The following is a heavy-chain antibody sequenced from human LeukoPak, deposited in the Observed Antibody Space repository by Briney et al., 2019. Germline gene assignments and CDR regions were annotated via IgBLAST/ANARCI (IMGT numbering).Heavy chain of an antibody. J-gene: IGHJ4*02. CDR3: AKDQYSSGWYFDY. V-gene: IGHV3-30*04. Sequence: GGSLRLSCEASGFTLSYYAMHWVRQAPGEGPEWVAVMSSDGSYKDYGDSVKGRFTISRDNSRNTLYLEMNSLRVEDTATYYCAKDQYSSGWYFDYWGQGTLVTVSS. CDR2: MSSDGSYK. CDR1: GFTLSYYA. D-gene: IGHD6-19*01.